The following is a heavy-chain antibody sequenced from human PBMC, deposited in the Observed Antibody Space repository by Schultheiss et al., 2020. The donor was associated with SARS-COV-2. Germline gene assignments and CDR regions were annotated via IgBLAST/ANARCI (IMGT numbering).Heavy chain of an antibody. CDR3: ARGMRESYGSGSSYDY. CDR1: GGSISSYY. V-gene: IGHV4-59*08. J-gene: IGHJ4*02. Sequence: ESLKISCTVSGGSISSYYWSWIRQPPGKGLEWIGYIYYSGSTNYNPSLKSRVTISVDTSKNQFSLKLSSVTATDTAVYYCARGMRESYGSGSSYDYWGQGTLVTVSS. D-gene: IGHD3-10*01. CDR2: IYYSGST.